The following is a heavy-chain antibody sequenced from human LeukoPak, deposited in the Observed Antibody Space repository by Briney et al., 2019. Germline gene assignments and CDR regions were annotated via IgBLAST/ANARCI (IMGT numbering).Heavy chain of an antibody. CDR2: IKSKTDGGTT. J-gene: IGHJ3*02. CDR3: TTGRGAFDI. V-gene: IGHV3-15*01. D-gene: IGHD3-10*01. Sequence: GGSLRLSCAASGFTFSNYAMHWVRQAPGKGLEWVGRIKSKTDGGTTDYAAPVNGRFSVSRDDSKNTLFLQMNSLKTEDTAVYYCTTGRGAFDIWGQGTMVTVSS. CDR1: GFTFSNYA.